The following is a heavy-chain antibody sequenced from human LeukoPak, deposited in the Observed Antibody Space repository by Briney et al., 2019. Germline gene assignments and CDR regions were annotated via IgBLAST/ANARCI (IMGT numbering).Heavy chain of an antibody. D-gene: IGHD6-13*01. CDR1: GYIFTDYY. CDR3: ANSLYYYMDV. CDR2: INPNSGGT. J-gene: IGHJ6*03. Sequence: ASVKVSCKDSGYIFTDYYFHWVRQATRQELEWMGWINPNSGGTNYAQKFQGRATMTRDTSISTAYMELSRLRSDDTAMYYCANSLYYYMDVWGKGTTVTVSS. V-gene: IGHV1-2*02.